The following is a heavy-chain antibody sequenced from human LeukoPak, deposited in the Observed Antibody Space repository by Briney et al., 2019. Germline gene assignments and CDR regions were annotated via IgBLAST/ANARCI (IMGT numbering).Heavy chain of an antibody. CDR3: ARAYCGGDCPIDY. CDR2: IYYSGST. V-gene: IGHV4-59*01. D-gene: IGHD2-21*02. J-gene: IGHJ4*02. CDR1: GGSISSYY. Sequence: SETLSLTCTVSGGSISSYYWSWIRQPPGKGLEWIGYIYYSGSTNYNPSLKSRVTISVDTSKNQFSLKLSSVTAADTAVYYCARAYCGGDCPIDYLGQGTLVTVSS.